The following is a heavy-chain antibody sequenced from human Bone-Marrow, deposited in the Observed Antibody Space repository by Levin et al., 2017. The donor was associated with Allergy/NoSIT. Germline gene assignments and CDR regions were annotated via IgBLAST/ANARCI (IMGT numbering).Heavy chain of an antibody. CDR1: GFPFSTYG. J-gene: IGHJ6*02. CDR3: AKEDYSRGWFGMDV. V-gene: IGHV3-30*18. Sequence: GESLKISCSASGFPFSTYGMHWVRQAPGKGLEWVAVISHDGTNENYGDSVRGRFIISKDNYMSALHLQMNSLRAEDTATYYCAKEDYSRGWFGMDVWGQGTTVIVSS. D-gene: IGHD6-19*01. CDR2: ISHDGTNE.